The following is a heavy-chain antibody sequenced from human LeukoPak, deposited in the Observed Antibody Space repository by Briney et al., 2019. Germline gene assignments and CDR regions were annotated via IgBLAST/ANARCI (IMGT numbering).Heavy chain of an antibody. CDR2: MNPNSGNT. CDR1: RYTFTRHE. Sequence: GASVRLSCKASRYTFTRHEINWVQQTTGQGLELIGWMNPNSGNTGYAQKFQGRVTMTRNTSISTAYMELSSLRSEDTAVYYCARGWELRVYYYMDVWGKGTTVTVSS. D-gene: IGHD1-26*01. CDR3: ARGWELRVYYYMDV. J-gene: IGHJ6*03. V-gene: IGHV1-8*01.